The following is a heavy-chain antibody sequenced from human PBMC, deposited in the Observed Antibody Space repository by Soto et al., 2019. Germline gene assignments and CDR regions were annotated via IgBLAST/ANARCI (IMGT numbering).Heavy chain of an antibody. J-gene: IGHJ6*02. Sequence: GYGWSRISKKKGKGLEWIGEINHSGSTNYNPSLKSRVTIPVDTSKNQFSLNLRSVTAADTAVYYCAGCCGREQRILDYYSGSDVWGHGTTVTVS. V-gene: IGHV4-34*01. CDR1: GYG. CDR2: INHSGST. D-gene: IGHD6-25*01. CDR3: AGCCGREQRILDYYSGSDV.